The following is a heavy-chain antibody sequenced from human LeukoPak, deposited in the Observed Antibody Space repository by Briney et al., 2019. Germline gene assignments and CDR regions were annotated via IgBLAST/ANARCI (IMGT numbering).Heavy chain of an antibody. CDR3: AKEVLRYFDWLSVGVDV. CDR2: ISGSGAST. J-gene: IGHJ6*04. Sequence: RPGGSLRLSCAASGFTFSFYAMSWVRQAPGKGLEWVSGISGSGASTYYADSVKGRFTISRDNSKNTLYLQMNSLRAEDTAVYYCAKEVLRYFDWLSVGVDVWGKGTTVTISS. V-gene: IGHV3-23*01. CDR1: GFTFSFYA. D-gene: IGHD3-9*01.